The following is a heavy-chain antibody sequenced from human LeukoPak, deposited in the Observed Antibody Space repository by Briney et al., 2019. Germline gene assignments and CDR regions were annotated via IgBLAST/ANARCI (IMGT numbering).Heavy chain of an antibody. J-gene: IGHJ6*03. CDR2: ISSSGSTI. V-gene: IGHV3-11*01. CDR1: GFTFSDYY. D-gene: IGHD1-14*01. Sequence: GGSLRLSCAASGFTFSDYYMSWIRQAPGKGLEWVSCISSSGSTIYYADSVKGRFTISRDNAKNSLYLQMNSLRAEDTAVYYCARDRNPRYYYYYYYMDVWGKGTTVTVSS. CDR3: ARDRNPRYYYYYYYMDV.